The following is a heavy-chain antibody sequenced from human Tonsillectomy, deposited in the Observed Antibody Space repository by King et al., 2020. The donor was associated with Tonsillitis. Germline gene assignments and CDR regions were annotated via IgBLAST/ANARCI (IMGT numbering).Heavy chain of an antibody. V-gene: IGHV4-59*08. Sequence: QLQESGPGLVKPSETLSLTCTVSGDSISRYYWSWIRPPPGKGLEWIGYIYYSGATNYNPSLKSRVTISIDTSKNQFSLRLTSVTATDTAGYYCAMNSGWPFYFDFWGQGTLVTVSS. CDR1: GDSISRYY. CDR3: AMNSGWPFYFDF. D-gene: IGHD6-19*01. CDR2: IYYSGAT. J-gene: IGHJ4*02.